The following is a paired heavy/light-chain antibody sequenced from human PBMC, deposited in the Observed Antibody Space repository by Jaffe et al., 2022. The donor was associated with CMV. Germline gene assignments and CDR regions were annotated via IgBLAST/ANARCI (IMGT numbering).Light chain of an antibody. CDR2: WAS. V-gene: IGKV4-1*01. CDR1: QSLLYSSNNKNY. Sequence: DIVMTQSPDSLAVSLGERATINCKSSQSLLYSSNNKNYLAWYHQKPGQPPKLLIYWASTRESGVPDRFSGSGSGTDFSLSISNLQAEDVAVYYCQQYSSSPPTFGGGTKVEIK. CDR3: QQYSSSPPT. J-gene: IGKJ4*01.
Heavy chain of an antibody. J-gene: IGHJ4*02. CDR2: IWYDGGNK. Sequence: QVQLVESGGSVVQPGRSLRLYCAAAGFTFSNYGMHWVRQAPGKGPEWVAFIWYDGGNKYYTDSVKGRFTISRDNSKNTLYLQMDSLRAEDTAVYYCARDWAGLSHDTTGYHPFDYWGQGTLVSVSS. CDR3: ARDWAGLSHDTTGYHPFDY. D-gene: IGHD3-9*01. V-gene: IGHV3-33*08. CDR1: GFTFSNYG.